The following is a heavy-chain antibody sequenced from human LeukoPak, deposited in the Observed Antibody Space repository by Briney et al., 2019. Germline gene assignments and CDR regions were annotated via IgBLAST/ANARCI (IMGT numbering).Heavy chain of an antibody. J-gene: IGHJ4*02. CDR2: ISSSGST. CDR1: GDSFSSYH. Sequence: SETLSLTCTVSGDSFSSYHWGWLRQPPRKGLEWIGYISSSGSTSYNLSLKSRVTISVDTSKNQFSLRLSSVTAADTAVYYCARVGRGDHTWGSYYCDHWGQGTLVSVSS. CDR3: ARVGRGDHTWGSYYCDH. V-gene: IGHV4-59*01. D-gene: IGHD3-16*01.